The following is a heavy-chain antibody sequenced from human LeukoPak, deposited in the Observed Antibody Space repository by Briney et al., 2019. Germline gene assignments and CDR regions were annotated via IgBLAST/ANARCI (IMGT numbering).Heavy chain of an antibody. CDR3: ARDLYDSGGYSSPIDY. V-gene: IGHV3-21*01. J-gene: IGHJ4*02. CDR1: GFTFSSYS. D-gene: IGHD3-22*01. Sequence: GGSLRLSCAASGFTFSSYSMNWVRQAPGKGLEWVSSISSSSSNIHSADSVKGRFTISRDNAKNSLYLQMNSLRAEDTAVYYCARDLYDSGGYSSPIDYWGQGTLVTVSS. CDR2: ISSSSSNI.